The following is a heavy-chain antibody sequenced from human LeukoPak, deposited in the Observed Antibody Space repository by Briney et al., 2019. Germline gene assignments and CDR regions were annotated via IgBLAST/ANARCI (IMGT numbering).Heavy chain of an antibody. J-gene: IGHJ6*02. CDR2: ISSSSSTI. D-gene: IGHD5-18*01. CDR3: ARDGGVDTAMVKGYYGMDV. Sequence: GGSLRLSCAASGFTFSSAMTWVRQAPGRGLEWVSYISSSSSTIYYADSVKGRFTISRDNAKNSLYLQMNSLRDEDTAVYYCARDGGVDTAMVKGYYGMDVWGQGTTVTVSS. CDR1: GFTFSSA. V-gene: IGHV3-48*02.